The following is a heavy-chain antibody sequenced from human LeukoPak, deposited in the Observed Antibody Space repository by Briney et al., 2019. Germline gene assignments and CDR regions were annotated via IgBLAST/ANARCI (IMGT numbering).Heavy chain of an antibody. CDR2: ISYDGNNK. Sequence: PGGSLRLSCAASGFTFSNYAIHWVRQTPGKGLEWVAVISYDGNNKYYADSVKGRFTISKDNAKNSLYLQMNSLRAEDTALYYCAKSLRIAVALPLYYYYGMDVWGQGTTVTVSS. V-gene: IGHV3-30-3*02. CDR1: GFTFSNYA. J-gene: IGHJ6*02. D-gene: IGHD6-19*01. CDR3: AKSLRIAVALPLYYYYGMDV.